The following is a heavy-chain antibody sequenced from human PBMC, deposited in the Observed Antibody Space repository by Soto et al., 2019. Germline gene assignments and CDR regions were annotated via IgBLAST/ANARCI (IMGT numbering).Heavy chain of an antibody. D-gene: IGHD4-17*01. CDR1: GGSISSGGYY. J-gene: IGHJ4*02. Sequence: SETLSLTCTVSGGSISSGGYYWSWIRQHPGKGLEWIGYIYYSGSTYYNPSLKSRVTISVDTSKNQFSLKLSSVTAADTAVYYCARVTDGASYYFDYWGQGALVTVSS. V-gene: IGHV4-31*03. CDR3: ARVTDGASYYFDY. CDR2: IYYSGST.